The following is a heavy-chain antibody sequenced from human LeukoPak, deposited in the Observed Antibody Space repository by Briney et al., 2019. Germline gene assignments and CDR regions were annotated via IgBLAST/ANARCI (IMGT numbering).Heavy chain of an antibody. D-gene: IGHD3-10*01. CDR2: INPNSGGT. CDR1: GYTFSSYD. V-gene: IGHV1-2*02. J-gene: IGHJ6*03. Sequence: GASVKVSCKASGYTFSSYDINWVRQAPGQGLEWMGWINPNSGGTDYAQKFQGRVTMTRDTSISTAYMELRSLRSDDTAVYYCARVLGGHGSGSYAYMDVWGKGTTVTISS. CDR3: ARVLGGHGSGSYAYMDV.